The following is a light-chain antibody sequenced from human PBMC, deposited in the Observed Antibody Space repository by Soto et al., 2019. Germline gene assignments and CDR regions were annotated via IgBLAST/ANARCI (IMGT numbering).Light chain of an antibody. CDR1: RSDVGNYNL. V-gene: IGLV2-23*01. Sequence: QSALTQPASVSGSPGQSITISCTEIRSDVGNYNLVSWYQQHPGKAPKLIIYEGSKRPSGVSNRFSGSKSGNTASLTISGLQAEDEADYYCGSYVGSSAYVFGTGTKLTVL. CDR2: EGS. CDR3: GSYVGSSAYV. J-gene: IGLJ1*01.